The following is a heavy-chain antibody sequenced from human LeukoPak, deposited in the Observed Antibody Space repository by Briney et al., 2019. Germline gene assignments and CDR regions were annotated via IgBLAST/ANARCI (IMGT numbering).Heavy chain of an antibody. CDR1: GCTFTSFG. Sequence: ASVKVSCKASGCTFTSFGISWVRQAPGQGLEWMGWSSAYNGNTKSAQKFQGRVTMTTDTSTSTAYMELRSLRSDDTAVFYCVRDLGVDTSMIFFDYWGQGTLVTVSS. V-gene: IGHV1-18*01. J-gene: IGHJ4*02. D-gene: IGHD5-18*01. CDR2: SSAYNGNT. CDR3: VRDLGVDTSMIFFDY.